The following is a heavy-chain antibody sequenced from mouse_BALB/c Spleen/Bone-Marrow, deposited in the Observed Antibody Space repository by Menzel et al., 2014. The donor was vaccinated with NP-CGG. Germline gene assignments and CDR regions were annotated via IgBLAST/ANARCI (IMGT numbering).Heavy chain of an antibody. J-gene: IGHJ2*01. Sequence: VQLQQSGAELMKPGASMKISCKATGYTFSSYWIEWVKQRPGHGLEWIGEILPGSGGTNYNEQFKGKATFTAGASSSTAYMELSSLTSEDSAVYYCARFYYGNPTGYFDYWGQGTTLTVSS. V-gene: IGHV1-9*01. CDR3: ARFYYGNPTGYFDY. D-gene: IGHD2-1*01. CDR2: ILPGSGGT. CDR1: GYTFSSYW.